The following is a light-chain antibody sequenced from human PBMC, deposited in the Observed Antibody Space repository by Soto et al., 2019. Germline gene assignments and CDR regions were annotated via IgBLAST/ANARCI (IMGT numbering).Light chain of an antibody. Sequence: EIVLTQSPDTVSLSPGETATLSCRASQSVNSNYLAWYQNKPGQAPRLLIYGASNRATGIPDRFSGSGSGTDFSLTISRLEPEDFAVFYCQQYDNSITFGQGTRLEIE. CDR2: GAS. CDR3: QQYDNSIT. CDR1: QSVNSNY. V-gene: IGKV3-20*01. J-gene: IGKJ5*01.